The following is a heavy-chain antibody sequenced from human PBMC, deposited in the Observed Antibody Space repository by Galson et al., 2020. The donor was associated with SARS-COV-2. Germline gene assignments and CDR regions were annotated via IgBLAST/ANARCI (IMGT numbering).Heavy chain of an antibody. CDR2: IKSKTDGGTT. CDR3: TTFIEWVRLGPGVRFDP. V-gene: IGHV3-15*01. CDR1: GFTFSNAW. Sequence: AGSLRLSCAASGFTFSNAWMSWVRQAPGKGLEWVGRIKSKTDGGTTDYAAPVKGRFTISRDDSKNTLYLQMNSLKTDDTAVYYCTTFIEWVRLGPGVRFDPWGQGTLVTVAS. D-gene: IGHD5-12*01. J-gene: IGHJ5*02.